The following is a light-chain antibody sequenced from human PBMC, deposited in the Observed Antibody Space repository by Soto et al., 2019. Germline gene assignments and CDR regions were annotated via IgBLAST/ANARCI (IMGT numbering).Light chain of an antibody. V-gene: IGLV3-1*01. Sequence: SSELTQSLSVSVSPGQTASITCSGNKLGDKYVCWYQQKPGQSPVLVIYQDSKRPSGIPERFSGSNSGNTATLTISGTQAIDEADYYCQAWVSSTGVFGGGTKLTVL. CDR2: QDS. CDR1: KLGDKY. CDR3: QAWVSSTGV. J-gene: IGLJ2*01.